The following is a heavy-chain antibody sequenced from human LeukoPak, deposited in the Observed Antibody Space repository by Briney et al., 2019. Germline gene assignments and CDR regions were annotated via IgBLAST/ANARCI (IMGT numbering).Heavy chain of an antibody. CDR3: ARVERYYDSSGDYYFDY. Sequence: SETLSLTCTVSGGSISSYYWSWIRQPPGKGLEWIGYIYYSGSTNYNPSLKSRVTISVDTSKNQFSLKLSSVTAADTAVYYCARVERYYDSSGDYYFDYWGQGTLVTVSS. V-gene: IGHV4-59*01. J-gene: IGHJ4*02. CDR1: GGSISSYY. CDR2: IYYSGST. D-gene: IGHD3-22*01.